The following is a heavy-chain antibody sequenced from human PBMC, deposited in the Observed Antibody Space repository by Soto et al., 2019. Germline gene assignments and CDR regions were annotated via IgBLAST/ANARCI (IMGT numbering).Heavy chain of an antibody. J-gene: IGHJ6*02. Sequence: SSVNRARKASGGRNSSYAVGWVRLDTRQGLEWMGGIIPIFGTANYAQKFQGRVTITADESTSTAYMELSSLRSEDTAVYYCAIATSVVVILDYYYYGMDVWGQGTTVTVSS. V-gene: IGHV1-69*13. D-gene: IGHD3-22*01. CDR2: IIPIFGTA. CDR3: AIATSVVVILDYYYYGMDV. CDR1: GGRNSSYA.